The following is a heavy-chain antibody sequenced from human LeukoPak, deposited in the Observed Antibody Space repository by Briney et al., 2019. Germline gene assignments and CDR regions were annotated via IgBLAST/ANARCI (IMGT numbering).Heavy chain of an antibody. D-gene: IGHD2-15*01. CDR1: GFTFSSYG. Sequence: GRSLRLSCAASGFTFSSYGMHWVRQAPGKGLEWVAVISYDGSNKYYADSVKGRFTISRDNSKNTLYLQMNSLRAEDTAVYYCAKDLCSGGSCYSPPLDYWGQGTLVTVSS. V-gene: IGHV3-30*18. CDR2: ISYDGSNK. J-gene: IGHJ4*02. CDR3: AKDLCSGGSCYSPPLDY.